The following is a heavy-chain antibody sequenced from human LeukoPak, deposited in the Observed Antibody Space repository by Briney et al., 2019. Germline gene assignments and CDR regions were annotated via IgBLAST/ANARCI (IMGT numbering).Heavy chain of an antibody. J-gene: IGHJ4*02. CDR3: ARDGEVFWSGYRFDY. D-gene: IGHD3-3*01. CDR1: GGSISSSNW. Sequence: SGTLSLTCAVSGGSISSSNWWSWVRQPPGKGLEWIGSIYYSGSTYYNPSLKSRVTISVDTSKNQFSLKLSSVTAADTAVYYCARDGEVFWSGYRFDYWGQGTLVTVSS. CDR2: IYYSGST. V-gene: IGHV4-4*02.